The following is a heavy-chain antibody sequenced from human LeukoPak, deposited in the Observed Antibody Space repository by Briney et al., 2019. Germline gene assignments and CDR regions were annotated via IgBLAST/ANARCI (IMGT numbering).Heavy chain of an antibody. CDR2: MNPNTGKT. J-gene: IGHJ6*03. CDR3: ARGPLIGEHYHYYMDV. D-gene: IGHD7-27*01. Sequence: GAAVKVSCKASGYSFSTFAINWVRQAPGQGLEWMRWMNPNTGKTGYAQRFQGRVTITGNTSISTVDMELSSLTSDDTAVYYCARGPLIGEHYHYYMDVWGKGTTVTVS. V-gene: IGHV1-8*03. CDR1: GYSFSTFA.